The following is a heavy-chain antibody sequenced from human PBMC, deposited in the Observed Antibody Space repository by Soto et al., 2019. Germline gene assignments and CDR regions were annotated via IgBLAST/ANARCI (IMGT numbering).Heavy chain of an antibody. CDR2: VFYTGSS. D-gene: IGHD3-10*01. J-gene: IGHJ6*02. Sequence: SETLSLTCDVSGDSMRSSRLYWGWVRQPPGKGLEWIATVFYTGSSYYNSSLQSRATMSVDTSKNRIALVLRSVTAAYTAIYSCGRPGDVRECPFYYYGIDVWGQGTTVTVSS. CDR1: GDSMRSSRLY. CDR3: GRPGDVRECPFYYYGIDV. V-gene: IGHV4-39*01.